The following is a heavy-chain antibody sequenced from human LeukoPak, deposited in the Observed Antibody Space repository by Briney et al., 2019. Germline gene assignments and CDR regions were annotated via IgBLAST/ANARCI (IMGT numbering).Heavy chain of an antibody. V-gene: IGHV3-23*01. CDR1: GFTFSSYA. D-gene: IGHD2-21*02. CDR2: ISVSGGST. J-gene: IGHJ4*02. Sequence: HPGGSLRLSCAASGFTFSSYAMSWGRRAPGKGLEWVSGISVSGGSTYYADSVKVRFTISRENSKKTLYLQMNSLRAQDTAVYPCAKESEAQGDSEFDYFDYWGQGTLVTVSS. CDR3: AKESEAQGDSEFDYFDY.